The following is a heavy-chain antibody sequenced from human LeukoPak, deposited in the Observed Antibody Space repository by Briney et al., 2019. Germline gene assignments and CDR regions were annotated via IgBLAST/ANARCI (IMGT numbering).Heavy chain of an antibody. J-gene: IGHJ4*02. CDR2: ISGSGGNT. V-gene: IGHV3-23*01. Sequence: GGSLRLSCAASGFTFNNYAMTWVRQAPGKGLEWVSAISGSGGNTYYADSVKGRFTISRDNSKNSLYLQMNSLRAEDTAVYYCAKRPDYGDYYFYFDHWGQGTLATVSS. CDR3: AKRPDYGDYYFYFDH. CDR1: GFTFNNYA. D-gene: IGHD4-17*01.